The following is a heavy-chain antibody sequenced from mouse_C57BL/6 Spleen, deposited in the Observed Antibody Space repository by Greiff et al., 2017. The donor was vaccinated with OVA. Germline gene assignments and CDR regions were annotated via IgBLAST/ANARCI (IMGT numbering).Heavy chain of an antibody. CDR3: ARKGDWFAY. V-gene: IGHV1-82*01. Sequence: VQLQQSGPELVKPGASVKISCKASGYAFSSSWMNWVKQRPGKGLEWIGRIYPGDGDTNYNGKFKGKATLTADKSSSTAYMQLSSLTSEASAVYFCARKGDWFAYWGQGTLVTVSA. CDR1: GYAFSSSW. J-gene: IGHJ3*01. CDR2: IYPGDGDT.